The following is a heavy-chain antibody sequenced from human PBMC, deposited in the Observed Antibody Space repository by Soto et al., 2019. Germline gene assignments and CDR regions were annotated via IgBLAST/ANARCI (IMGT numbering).Heavy chain of an antibody. CDR1: GFTFSSYA. Sequence: QVQLVESGGGVVQPGRSLRLSCAASGFTFSSYAMHWVRQAPGKGLEWVAVISYDGSNKYYADSVKGRFTISRDNSKNTLYLQRNSLRAEDTAVYYCARTFTNGVRGYAFDIWGQGTMVTVSS. V-gene: IGHV3-30-3*01. CDR3: ARTFTNGVRGYAFDI. D-gene: IGHD2-8*01. CDR2: ISYDGSNK. J-gene: IGHJ3*02.